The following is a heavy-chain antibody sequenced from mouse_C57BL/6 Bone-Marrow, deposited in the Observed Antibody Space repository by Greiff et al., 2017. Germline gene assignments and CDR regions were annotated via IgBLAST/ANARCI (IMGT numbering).Heavy chain of an antibody. D-gene: IGHD2-1*01. J-gene: IGHJ2*01. Sequence: VKLVESGAELVKPGASVKMSCKASGYTFTTYPIEWMKQNHGKSLEWIGTFHPYNDDTKYLEKFKGKATLAVEKSYSTVYLELIRLTSDDSAVYYCARGGNYGGDYFDYWGQGTTLTVSS. CDR3: ARGGNYGGDYFDY. V-gene: IGHV1-47*01. CDR1: GYTFTTYP. CDR2: FHPYNDDT.